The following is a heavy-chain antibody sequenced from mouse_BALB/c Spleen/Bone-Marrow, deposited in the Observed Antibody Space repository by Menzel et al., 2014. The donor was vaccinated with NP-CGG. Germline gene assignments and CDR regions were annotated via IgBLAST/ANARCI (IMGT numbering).Heavy chain of an antibody. D-gene: IGHD1-2*01. CDR2: ISYSGNA. CDR3: ARGNGYHFDY. Sequence: VQLKGSGPSLVKPSQTLSLTCSVTGDSITSSYWNWIRKFPGNKLEYMGYISYSGNAYYNPSLKSRISLTRDTSKNQYYLQLNSVTTEDTATYFCARGNGYHFDYWGQGTTLTVSS. V-gene: IGHV3-8*02. J-gene: IGHJ2*01. CDR1: GDSITSSY.